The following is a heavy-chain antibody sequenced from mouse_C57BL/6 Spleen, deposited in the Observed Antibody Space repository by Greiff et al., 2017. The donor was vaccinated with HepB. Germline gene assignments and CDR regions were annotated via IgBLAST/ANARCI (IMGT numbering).Heavy chain of an antibody. Sequence: VQLQQSGAELVRPGTSVKVSCKASGYAFTNYLIEWVKQRPGQGLEWIGVINPGSGGTNYNEKFKGKATLTADKSSSTAYMQLSSLTSEDSAVYFCATNWDYAMDYWGQGTSVTVSS. V-gene: IGHV1-54*01. D-gene: IGHD4-1*01. CDR2: INPGSGGT. CDR3: ATNWDYAMDY. J-gene: IGHJ4*01. CDR1: GYAFTNYL.